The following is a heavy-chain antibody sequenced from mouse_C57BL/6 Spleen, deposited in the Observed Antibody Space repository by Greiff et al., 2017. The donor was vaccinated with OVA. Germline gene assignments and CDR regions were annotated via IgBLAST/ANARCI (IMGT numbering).Heavy chain of an antibody. CDR3: ARHDYGNYAMDY. D-gene: IGHD2-1*01. CDR1: GFTFSSYG. Sequence: EVKLVESGGDLVKPGGSLKLSCAASGFTFSSYGMSWVRQTPDKRLEWVATISSGGSYTYYPDSVKGRFTISRDNAKNTLYLQMSSLKSEDTAMYYCARHDYGNYAMDYWGQGTSVTVSS. CDR2: ISSGGSYT. J-gene: IGHJ4*01. V-gene: IGHV5-6*01.